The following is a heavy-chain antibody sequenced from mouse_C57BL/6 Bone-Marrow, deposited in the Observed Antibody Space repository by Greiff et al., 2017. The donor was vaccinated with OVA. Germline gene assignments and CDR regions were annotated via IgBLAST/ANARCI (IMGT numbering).Heavy chain of an antibody. J-gene: IGHJ2*01. CDR2: IDPETGGT. D-gene: IGHD1-1*01. Sequence: QVHVKQSGAELVRPGASVTLSCKASGYTFTDYEMHWVKQTPVHGLEWIGAIDPETGGTAYNQKFKVKAILTADKSSSTAYMELRSLTSEDSAVYYCTRVTTVVVDYFDYWGQGTTLTVSS. V-gene: IGHV1-15*01. CDR3: TRVTTVVVDYFDY. CDR1: GYTFTDYE.